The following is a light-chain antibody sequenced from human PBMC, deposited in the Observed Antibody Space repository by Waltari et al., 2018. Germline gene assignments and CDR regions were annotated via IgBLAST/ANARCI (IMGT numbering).Light chain of an antibody. V-gene: IGKV3-15*01. J-gene: IGKJ5*01. CDR3: QQYNRWPPIT. Sequence: EVVMTQSPATLSLFPGERVTLSCRASQSVASNLAWYQQKPGQAPRLLIYEASTSATGISARFRGSGSGTEFTLTISSLQSEDSAVYYCQQYNRWPPITFGQGTRLEIK. CDR2: EAS. CDR1: QSVASN.